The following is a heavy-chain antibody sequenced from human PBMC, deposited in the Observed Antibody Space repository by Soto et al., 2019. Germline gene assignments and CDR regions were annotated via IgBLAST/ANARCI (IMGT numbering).Heavy chain of an antibody. J-gene: IGHJ3*02. CDR3: ARPRTGTTFIAFDI. Sequence: QLQLQESGPGLVKPSETLSLTCTVSGGSISSSSYYWGWIRQPPGKGLEWIGSIYYSGSTYYNPSLKSRVTISVATSKNQFSLKLSSVTAADTAVYYCARPRTGTTFIAFDIWGQGTMVTVSS. CDR1: GGSISSSSYY. D-gene: IGHD1-7*01. CDR2: IYYSGST. V-gene: IGHV4-39*01.